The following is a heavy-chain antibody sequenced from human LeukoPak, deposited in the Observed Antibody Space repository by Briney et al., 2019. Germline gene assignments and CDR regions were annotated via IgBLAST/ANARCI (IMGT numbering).Heavy chain of an antibody. CDR1: GGTFSSYA. Sequence: PVKVSCKASGGTFSSYAISWVRQAPGQGLEWMGGIIPIFGTANYAQKFQGRVTITADESTSTAYMELSSLRSEDTAVYYCARAARTYYYDSSGYYDYWGQGTLVTVSS. J-gene: IGHJ4*02. D-gene: IGHD3-22*01. V-gene: IGHV1-69*13. CDR2: IIPIFGTA. CDR3: ARAARTYYYDSSGYYDY.